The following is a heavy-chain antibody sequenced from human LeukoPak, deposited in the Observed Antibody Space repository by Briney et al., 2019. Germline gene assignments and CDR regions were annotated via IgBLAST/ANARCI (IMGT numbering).Heavy chain of an antibody. CDR3: AKRGRENYYYYYGMDV. J-gene: IGHJ6*02. D-gene: IGHD5-24*01. CDR2: ITTSGGSA. CDR1: GFTFSSYA. V-gene: IGHV3-23*01. Sequence: GGSLRLSCAASGFTFSSYAMSWVRRAPGKGLEWVSGITTSGGSASYADSVKGRFTISRDNPGNTLFMEMHSLRAEDTAVYYCAKRGRENYYYYYGMDVWGQGTTVTVSS.